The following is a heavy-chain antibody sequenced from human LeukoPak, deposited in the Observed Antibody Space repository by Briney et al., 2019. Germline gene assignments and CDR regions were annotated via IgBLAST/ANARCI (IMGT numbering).Heavy chain of an antibody. Sequence: PSETLSLTCAVYGGSFSGYYWSWIRQPPGKGLEWIEEINHSGSTNYNPSLKSRVTISVDTSKNQFSLKLSSVTAADTAVYYCARRSVLLWFGELANFDYWGQGTLVTVSS. CDR1: GGSFSGYY. D-gene: IGHD3-10*01. J-gene: IGHJ4*02. CDR3: ARRSVLLWFGELANFDY. CDR2: INHSGST. V-gene: IGHV4-34*01.